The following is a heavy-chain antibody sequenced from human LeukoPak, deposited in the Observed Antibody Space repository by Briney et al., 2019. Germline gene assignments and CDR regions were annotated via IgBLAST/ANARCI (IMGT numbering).Heavy chain of an antibody. Sequence: GGSLRLSCAASGFTFSSHGMNWVRQAPGRGLEWVSGISGSGDTTYYADSVKGRFTISRDNSKNTLYLQMNSLRVEDTAVFYCAKDDAWLQYNYWGQGTLVTVSS. CDR1: GFTFSSHG. J-gene: IGHJ4*02. D-gene: IGHD5-24*01. CDR3: AKDDAWLQYNY. V-gene: IGHV3-23*01. CDR2: ISGSGDTT.